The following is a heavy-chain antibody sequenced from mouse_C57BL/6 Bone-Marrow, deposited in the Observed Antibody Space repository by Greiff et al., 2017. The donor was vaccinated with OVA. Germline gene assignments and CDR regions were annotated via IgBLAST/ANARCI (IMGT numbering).Heavy chain of an antibody. V-gene: IGHV1-4*01. CDR2: INPSSGYT. CDR1: GYTFTSYT. D-gene: IGHD3-1*01. J-gene: IGHJ2*01. Sequence: VKLMESGAELARPGASVKMSCKASGYTFTSYTMHWVKQRPGQGLEWIGYINPSSGYTKYNQKFKDKATLTADKSSSTAYMQLSSLTSEDSAVYYCAKGYLENFDYWGQGTTLTVSS. CDR3: AKGYLENFDY.